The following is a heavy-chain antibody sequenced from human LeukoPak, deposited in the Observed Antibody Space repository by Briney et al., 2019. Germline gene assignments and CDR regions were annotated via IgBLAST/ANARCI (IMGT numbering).Heavy chain of an antibody. Sequence: ASVKVSCKASGYTFTGYYMHWVRQAPGQGLEWMGWINPNSGGTNYAQKFQGRVTMTRDTSISTAYMELSSLRSEDTAVYYCARGGITIFGVVSRTYFDYWGQGTLVTVSS. CDR1: GYTFTGYY. CDR3: ARGGITIFGVVSRTYFDY. D-gene: IGHD3-3*01. J-gene: IGHJ4*02. CDR2: INPNSGGT. V-gene: IGHV1-2*02.